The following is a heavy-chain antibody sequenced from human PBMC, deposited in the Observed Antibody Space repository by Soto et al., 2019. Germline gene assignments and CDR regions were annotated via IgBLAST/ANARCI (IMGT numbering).Heavy chain of an antibody. Sequence: ASVKVSCKASGYTFTGYHIYWVRQAPGQGLEWLGRINPNSGGTYSAQKFQGWVTMTTDTSISTAYLDLGRLKPDDTAVYYCARGVSTDCSNGLCANNYYSEMDVWGQGTTVTVSS. CDR2: INPNSGGT. D-gene: IGHD2-8*01. J-gene: IGHJ6*02. CDR3: ARGVSTDCSNGLCANNYYSEMDV. CDR1: GYTFTGYH. V-gene: IGHV1-2*04.